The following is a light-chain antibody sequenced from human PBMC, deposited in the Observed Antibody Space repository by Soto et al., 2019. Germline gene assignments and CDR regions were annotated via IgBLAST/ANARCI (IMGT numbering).Light chain of an antibody. CDR1: QSISSSY. V-gene: IGKV3-20*01. CDR2: GAS. CDR3: QQYSGSPPLT. Sequence: ENVLTQSPGTLSLSPGERATLSCRASQSISSSYLAWYQQKPGHPPRLLIYGASNRVTGIPDRFSGSGSGTEFTLPISRLEPEDVAVYYCQQYSGSPPLTFGGGTKVEIK. J-gene: IGKJ4*01.